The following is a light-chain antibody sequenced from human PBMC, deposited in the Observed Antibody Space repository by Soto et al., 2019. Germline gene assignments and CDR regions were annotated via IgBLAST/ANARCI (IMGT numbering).Light chain of an antibody. Sequence: EIVMMQSPATLPVSPGESATLSCRASQSIASNLAWYQQKPGQAPRLLIHSASARATGIPPRFSGSGSGTEFTLTISSLQSEDFAVYYCQQHNHWPSFGQGTNLEIK. V-gene: IGKV3-15*01. CDR1: QSIASN. CDR2: SAS. J-gene: IGKJ2*01. CDR3: QQHNHWPS.